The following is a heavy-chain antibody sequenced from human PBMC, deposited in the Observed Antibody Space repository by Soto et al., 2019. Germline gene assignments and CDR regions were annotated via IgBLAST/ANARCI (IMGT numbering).Heavy chain of an antibody. CDR3: ARSVVHQWLVHDAFDV. CDR2: IYYSGTT. D-gene: IGHD6-19*01. J-gene: IGHJ3*01. V-gene: IGHV4-59*01. CDR1: GGSISSSY. Sequence: SETLSLTCTVSGGSISSSYWSWIGQSPGKGLEWIAYIYYSGTTNYNPSLESRVTISIDTSKNQFSLRLTSVTAADTAVYYCARSVVHQWLVHDAFDVWGRGTLVTVSS.